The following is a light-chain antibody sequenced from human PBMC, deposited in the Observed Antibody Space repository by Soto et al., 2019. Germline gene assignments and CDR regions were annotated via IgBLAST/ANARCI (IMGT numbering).Light chain of an antibody. J-gene: IGKJ5*01. CDR1: PSVSSNF. V-gene: IGKV3-20*01. CDR3: QQYGSSLPIT. Sequence: EIVMTQSPATLSVSPGERATLSCRASPSVSSNFVAWYQQKPGQAPRLLIYGASSRATGIPDRFSGSGSGTDFTLTISRLEPEDFAVYYCQQYGSSLPITFGQGTRLEI. CDR2: GAS.